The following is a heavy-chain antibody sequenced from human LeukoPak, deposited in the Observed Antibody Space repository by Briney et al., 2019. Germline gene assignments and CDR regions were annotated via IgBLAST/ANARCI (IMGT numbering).Heavy chain of an antibody. CDR1: GGSISSYY. CDR3: ARAVKVYSPSYGMDV. J-gene: IGHJ6*02. Sequence: SETLSLTCTVSGGSISSYYWSWIRQPAGKGLEWIGRIYYSGSTNYNPSLKSRVTISVDTSKNQFSLKLSSVTAADTAVYYCARAVKVYSPSYGMDVWGQGTTVTVSS. V-gene: IGHV4-4*07. D-gene: IGHD5-18*01. CDR2: IYYSGST.